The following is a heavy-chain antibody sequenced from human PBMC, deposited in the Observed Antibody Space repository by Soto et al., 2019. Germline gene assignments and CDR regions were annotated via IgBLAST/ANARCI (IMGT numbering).Heavy chain of an antibody. CDR2: MNPNSGNT. Sequence: QVQLVQSGAEVKKPGASVKVSCKASGYTFTSYDITWVRQATGQGLEWWGWMNPNSGNTGYAQKFQGRVTMTRNTSISTAYMELSSLRSEDTAVYYCARLRGTISPDTVYGDSDYWGQGTLVTVSS. CDR1: GYTFTSYD. CDR3: ARLRGTISPDTVYGDSDY. J-gene: IGHJ4*02. D-gene: IGHD4-17*01. V-gene: IGHV1-8*01.